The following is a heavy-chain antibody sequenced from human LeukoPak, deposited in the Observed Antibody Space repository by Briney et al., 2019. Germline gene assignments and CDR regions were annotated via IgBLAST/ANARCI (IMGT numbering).Heavy chain of an antibody. CDR1: GGTFSSYA. J-gene: IGHJ6*02. CDR3: ARFWEQHYYGMDV. D-gene: IGHD1-26*01. Sequence: SVKVSCKASGGTFSSYAISWVRQAPGQGLEWMGGIIPIFGTANYAQKFQGRVTITADESTSTAYMELSSLRSEDTAVYYCARFWEQHYYGMDVWGQGTTVTVSS. V-gene: IGHV1-69*13. CDR2: IIPIFGTA.